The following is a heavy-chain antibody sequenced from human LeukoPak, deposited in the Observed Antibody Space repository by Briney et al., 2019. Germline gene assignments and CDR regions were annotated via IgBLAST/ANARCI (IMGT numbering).Heavy chain of an antibody. CDR2: IYYSGST. D-gene: IGHD2-21*02. V-gene: IGHV4-59*01. CDR1: GGSISSYY. CDR3: ARDRMGYCGGDCYSEAYYYYYYGMDV. Sequence: PSETLSLTCTVSGGSISSYYWSWIRQPPGKGLEWIGYIYYSGSTNYNPSLKSRVTISVDMSKNQFSLKLSSVTAADTAVYYCARDRMGYCGGDCYSEAYYYYYYGMDVWGQGTTVTVSS. J-gene: IGHJ6*02.